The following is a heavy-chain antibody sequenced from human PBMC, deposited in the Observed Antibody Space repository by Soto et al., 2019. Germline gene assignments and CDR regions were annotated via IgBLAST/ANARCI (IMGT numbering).Heavy chain of an antibody. J-gene: IGHJ4*02. V-gene: IGHV2-5*02. CDR2: IYWDDSK. CDR3: AHKGPEDWPLDY. D-gene: IGHD3-9*01. CDR1: GFSLSTSGVG. Sequence: QITLKESGPTLVRPTQTITLTCAFSGFSLSTSGVGVDWIRQPPGKALEWLAVIYWDDSKHYSPSLRSRLTITKDTSKNQVVLTMTNMDPMDTGTYYCAHKGPEDWPLDYWGQGTLVTVSS.